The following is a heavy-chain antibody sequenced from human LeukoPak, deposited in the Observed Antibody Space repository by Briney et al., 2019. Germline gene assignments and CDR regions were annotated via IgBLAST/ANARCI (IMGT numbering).Heavy chain of an antibody. V-gene: IGHV3-23*01. Sequence: GGTLRLSCAASGFTFSSYGMSWVRQAPGKGLEWVSAISGSGGSTYYADSVKGRFTISRDNSKNTLYLQMNSLRAEDTAVYYCATLPLWFGELFSFDPWGQGTLVTVSS. J-gene: IGHJ5*02. CDR2: ISGSGGST. D-gene: IGHD3-10*01. CDR1: GFTFSSYG. CDR3: ATLPLWFGELFSFDP.